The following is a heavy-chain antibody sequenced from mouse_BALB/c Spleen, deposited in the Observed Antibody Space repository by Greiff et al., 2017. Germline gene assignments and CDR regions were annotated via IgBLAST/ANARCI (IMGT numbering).Heavy chain of an antibody. CDR3: ARGNPFDY. J-gene: IGHJ2*01. V-gene: IGHV5-17*02. CDR2: ISSGSSTI. Sequence: EVQRVESGGGLVQPGGSRKLSCAASGFTFSSFGMHWVRQAPEKGLEWVAYISSGSSTIYYADTVKGRFTISRDNPKNTLFLQMTSLRSEDTAMYYCARGNPFDYWGQGTTLTVSS. CDR1: GFTFSSFG. D-gene: IGHD2-1*01.